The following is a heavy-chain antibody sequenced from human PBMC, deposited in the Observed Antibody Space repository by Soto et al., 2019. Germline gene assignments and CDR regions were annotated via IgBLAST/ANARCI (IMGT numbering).Heavy chain of an antibody. Sequence: QVQLVQSGAEVKKPGSSVKVSCKASGGTFSSYAISWVRQAPGQGLEWMGGIIPIFGTANYAQKFQGRVTITADESTSTAYMELSSLRSEDTAMYYCASMEQQLVPYYYYGMDVWGQGTTVTVSS. CDR1: GGTFSSYA. V-gene: IGHV1-69*01. CDR3: ASMEQQLVPYYYYGMDV. D-gene: IGHD6-13*01. CDR2: IIPIFGTA. J-gene: IGHJ6*02.